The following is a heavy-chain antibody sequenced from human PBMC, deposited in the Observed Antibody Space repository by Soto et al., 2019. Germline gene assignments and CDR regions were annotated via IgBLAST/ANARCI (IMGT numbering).Heavy chain of an antibody. CDR2: INSDGSRT. D-gene: IGHD3-22*01. CDR1: GFTFSSYW. V-gene: IGHV3-74*01. J-gene: IGHJ4*02. CDR3: ARGDGDYSDGNGYLGRH. Sequence: EVQLVESGGGIVQPGGSLRLSCAASGFTFSSYWMHWVRQAPGKGLVWVSRINSDGSRTSYADSAKGRFTISRDNAKNTVYLQMTSLRAEDAAVYYCARGDGDYSDGNGYLGRHWGQGTLVTVSS.